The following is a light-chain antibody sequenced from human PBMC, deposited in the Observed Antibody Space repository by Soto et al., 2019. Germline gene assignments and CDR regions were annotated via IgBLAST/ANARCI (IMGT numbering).Light chain of an antibody. J-gene: IGLJ3*02. CDR2: SNY. CDR3: QSYDTRLGDWV. V-gene: IGLV1-40*01. Sequence: QSALTQPPSVSGAPGQTVTISCSGSDSNIGAGYDLHWYQQVPGTAPKLLIHSNYLRASGVLDRFSASKSVTSASLAIIGLQADDEADYYCQSYDTRLGDWVFGGGTKSPS. CDR1: DSNIGAGYD.